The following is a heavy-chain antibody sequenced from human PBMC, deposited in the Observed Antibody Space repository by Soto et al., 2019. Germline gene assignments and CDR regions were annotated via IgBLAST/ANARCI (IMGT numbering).Heavy chain of an antibody. CDR1: GGSISSGDYY. D-gene: IGHD2-15*01. Sequence: QVQLQESGPGLVKPSQTLSLTCTVSGGSISSGDYYWSWIRQPPGKGLEWIGYSYYSGRTYYNPSLKSRVTIAVDTSKNPFSLKLSSVTAADTAVYYCARVGGYCSGGSCPYYFDYWGQGTLVTFSS. V-gene: IGHV4-30-4*01. CDR2: SYYSGRT. CDR3: ARVGGYCSGGSCPYYFDY. J-gene: IGHJ4*02.